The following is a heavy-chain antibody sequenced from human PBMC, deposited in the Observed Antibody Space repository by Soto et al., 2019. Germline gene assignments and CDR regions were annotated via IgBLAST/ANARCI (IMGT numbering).Heavy chain of an antibody. Sequence: HPGGSLRLSCAASGFTFSSYEMNWVRQAPGKGLEWVSYISSSGSTIYYADSVKGRFTISRDNAKNSLYLQMNSLRAEDTAVYYCARVSYGGNFGYWGQGTLVTVSS. CDR2: ISSSGSTI. V-gene: IGHV3-48*03. J-gene: IGHJ4*02. CDR3: ARVSYGGNFGY. D-gene: IGHD4-17*01. CDR1: GFTFSSYE.